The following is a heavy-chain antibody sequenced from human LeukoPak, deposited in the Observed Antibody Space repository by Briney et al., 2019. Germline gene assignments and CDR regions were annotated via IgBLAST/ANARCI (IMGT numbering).Heavy chain of an antibody. D-gene: IGHD2-2*01. J-gene: IGHJ6*02. CDR2: INPNSGGT. V-gene: IGHV1-2*02. Sequence: ASVKVSCKASGYTFTGYYMHWVRQAPGQGLEWMGWINPNSGGTNYAQKFQGRVTMTRDTSISTAYMELSRLRSDDTAVYYCASSYCSSTSCYFYYYGMDVWRQGTTVTVSS. CDR1: GYTFTGYY. CDR3: ASSYCSSTSCYFYYYGMDV.